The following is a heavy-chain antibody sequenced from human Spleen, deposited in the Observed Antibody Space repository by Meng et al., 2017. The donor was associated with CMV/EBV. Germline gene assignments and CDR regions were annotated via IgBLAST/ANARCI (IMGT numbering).Heavy chain of an antibody. J-gene: IGHJ4*02. V-gene: IGHV4-59*01. CDR1: GGSINSYY. Sequence: SETLSLTCTISGGSINSYYWSWIRQPPGKGLEWIGNIYSRGSTNYNPSLKSRVTISVDTSTNQFSLKLSSVTAADTAVYFCARSVMLEVAGSLDYWGQGTLVTVSS. CDR3: ARSVMLEVAGSLDY. CDR2: IYSRGST. D-gene: IGHD6-19*01.